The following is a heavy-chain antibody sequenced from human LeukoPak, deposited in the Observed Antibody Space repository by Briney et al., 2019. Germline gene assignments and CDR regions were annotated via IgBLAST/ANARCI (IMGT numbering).Heavy chain of an antibody. CDR2: ISSSSSYT. CDR1: GFTFSDYY. Sequence: GGSLRLSCAASGFTFSDYYMSWIRQAPGKGLEWVSYISSSSSYTNYADSVKGRFTISRDNAKNSLYLQMNSLRAEDTAVYYCARAGGGSGSYPYNWFDPWGRGTLVTVSS. J-gene: IGHJ5*02. V-gene: IGHV3-11*06. CDR3: ARAGGGSGSYPYNWFDP. D-gene: IGHD3-10*01.